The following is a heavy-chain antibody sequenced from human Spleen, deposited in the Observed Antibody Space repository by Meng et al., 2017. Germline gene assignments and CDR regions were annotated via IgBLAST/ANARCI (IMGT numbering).Heavy chain of an antibody. D-gene: IGHD3-22*01. CDR3: ARYVFDSSSLYSNWFDP. Sequence: QVQLQESGPGLLKPSQTLSLTCTVSGGSISSGTYYWGWIRQLPGKGLEWIAYIHYSGSTYYSPSLKSRVTISLDTSKNQLSLKLSSMTAADTAVYYCARYVFDSSSLYSNWFDPWGQGTLVTVSS. V-gene: IGHV4-31*03. J-gene: IGHJ5*02. CDR2: IHYSGST. CDR1: GGSISSGTYY.